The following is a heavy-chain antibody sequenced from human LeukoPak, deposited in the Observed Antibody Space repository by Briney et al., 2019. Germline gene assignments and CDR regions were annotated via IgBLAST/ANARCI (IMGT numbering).Heavy chain of an antibody. J-gene: IGHJ4*02. CDR1: GFTFSSYA. CDR2: ISGSGGST. CDR3: ASRCSSTSCYINGTTYHDY. V-gene: IGHV3-23*01. Sequence: GGSLRLSCAASGFTFSSYAMSWVRQAPGKGLEWVSAISGSGGSTYYADSVKGRFTISRDNSKNTLYLQMNSLRAEDTAVYYCASRCSSTSCYINGTTYHDYWGQGTLVTVSS. D-gene: IGHD2-2*02.